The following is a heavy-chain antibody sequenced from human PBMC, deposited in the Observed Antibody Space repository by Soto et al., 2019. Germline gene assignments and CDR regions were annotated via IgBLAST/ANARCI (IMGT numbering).Heavy chain of an antibody. CDR1: GGSSSSGGYS. CDR3: ASGLVPVTTHYYYYYGMDV. V-gene: IGHV4-30-2*01. Sequence: PAETLSLTCAVSGGSSSSGGYSWSWIRQPPGKGLEWIGYIYHSGGTYYNPSLKIRVTISVDRSKNQFALKLSSVTAPDTALHYCASGLVPVTTHYYYYYGMDVRGQGTTVTVCS. D-gene: IGHD4-4*01. CDR2: IYHSGGT. J-gene: IGHJ6*02.